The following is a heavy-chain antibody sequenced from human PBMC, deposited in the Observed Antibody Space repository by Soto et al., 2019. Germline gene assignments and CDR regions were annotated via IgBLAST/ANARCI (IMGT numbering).Heavy chain of an antibody. CDR1: GFSLSTSGVG. J-gene: IGHJ5*02. Sequence: QITLKESGPTLVKPTQTLTLTCTFSGFSLSTSGVGVGWIRQPPGKALEWLALIYWDDDKRYSPSLKSRLTITKDTSKTQVGLQMTDMHPVDRAKYSCPPTFRPYDSSVYPSHEPNCCDPWGQGTLVTVSS. V-gene: IGHV2-5*02. CDR2: IYWDDDK. D-gene: IGHD3-22*01. CDR3: PPTFRPYDSSVYPSHEPNCCDP.